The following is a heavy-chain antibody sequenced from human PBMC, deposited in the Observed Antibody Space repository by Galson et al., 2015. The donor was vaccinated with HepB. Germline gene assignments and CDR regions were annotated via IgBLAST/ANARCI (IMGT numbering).Heavy chain of an antibody. CDR2: IIPILGIA. J-gene: IGHJ5*02. CDR1: GGTFSSYA. CDR3: ARDFIVVVPAAIGWFDP. Sequence: SVKVSCKASGGTFSSYAISWVRQAPGQGLEWMGRIIPILGIANYAQKFQGRVTITADKSTSTAYMELSSLRSEDTAVYYCARDFIVVVPAAIGWFDPWGQGTLVTVSS. D-gene: IGHD2-2*01. V-gene: IGHV1-69*04.